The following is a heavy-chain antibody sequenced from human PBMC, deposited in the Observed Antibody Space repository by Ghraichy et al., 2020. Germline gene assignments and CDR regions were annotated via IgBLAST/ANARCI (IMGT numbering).Heavy chain of an antibody. V-gene: IGHV4-39*01. CDR1: GCSISGSSFY. Sequence: SETLSLTCTVSGCSISGSSFYWGWIRQPPGKGLEWIGSIYYSGSISYNPSLKSRVTISVDTSKNQFSLKLSSVTAPDTAVYYCARHNVIAASNPFDPWGQGTLVTVSS. CDR3: ARHNVIAASNPFDP. D-gene: IGHD6-25*01. CDR2: IYYSGSI. J-gene: IGHJ5*02.